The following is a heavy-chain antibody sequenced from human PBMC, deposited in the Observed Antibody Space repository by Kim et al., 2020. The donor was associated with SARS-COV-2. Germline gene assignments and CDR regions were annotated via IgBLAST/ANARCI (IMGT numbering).Heavy chain of an antibody. CDR1: GGSFSGYY. V-gene: IGHV4-34*01. D-gene: IGHD2-15*01. CDR2: INHSGST. CDR3: ARGRGGSFF. Sequence: SETLSLTCAVYGGSFSGYYWSWIRQPPGKGLEWIGEINHSGSTNYNPSLKSRVTISVDTSKNQFSLKLSSVTAADTAVYYCARGRGGSFFWGQGTLVTVSS. J-gene: IGHJ4*02.